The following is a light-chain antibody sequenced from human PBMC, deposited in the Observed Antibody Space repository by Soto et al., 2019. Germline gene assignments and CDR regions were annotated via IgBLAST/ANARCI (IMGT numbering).Light chain of an antibody. CDR1: SSDVGSYNR. CDR2: EVS. J-gene: IGLJ3*02. Sequence: QSVLTQPASVSGSPGQSITISCTGGSSDVGSYNRVSWYRQYPGKAPQLMIYEVSYRPSGVSNRFSGSKSGNTASLTISGLQVEDEADYFCSSLTTSETWVIGGGTKLTVL. V-gene: IGLV2-14*02. CDR3: SSLTTSETWV.